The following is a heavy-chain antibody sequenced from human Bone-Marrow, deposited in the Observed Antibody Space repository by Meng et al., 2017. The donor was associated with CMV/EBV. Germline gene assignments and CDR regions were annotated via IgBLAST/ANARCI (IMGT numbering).Heavy chain of an antibody. J-gene: IGHJ5*02. CDR3: ARQGITIFGVGWAQSFDP. D-gene: IGHD3-3*01. CDR2: INPSGGST. CDR1: YTFTSYY. Sequence: YTFTSYYMHWVRQAPGQGLEWMGIINPSGGSTSYAQKFQGRVTMTRDTSTSTVYMELSSLRSEDTAVYYCARQGITIFGVGWAQSFDPWGQGTLVTVSS. V-gene: IGHV1-46*01.